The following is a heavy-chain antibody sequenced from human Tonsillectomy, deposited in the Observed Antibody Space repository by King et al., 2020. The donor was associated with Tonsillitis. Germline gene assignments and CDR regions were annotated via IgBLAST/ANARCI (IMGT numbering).Heavy chain of an antibody. CDR1: GFTFSSYA. V-gene: IGHV3-23*04. Sequence: VQLVESGGGLVQPGGSLRLSCAASGFTFSSYAMSWVRQAPGKGLEWVSTFGGNSGSTYYADSVKGRFTISRDNSKNTLYLQMDSLRAEDTALYYCAKVAGRQRGGFTGFDYWGQGTLVTVSS. CDR3: AKVAGRQRGGFTGFDY. J-gene: IGHJ4*02. D-gene: IGHD3-10*01. CDR2: FGGNSGST.